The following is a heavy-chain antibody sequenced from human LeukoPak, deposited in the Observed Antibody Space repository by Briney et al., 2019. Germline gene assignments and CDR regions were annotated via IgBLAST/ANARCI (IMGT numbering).Heavy chain of an antibody. J-gene: IGHJ4*02. CDR3: AKDIGPRGSAFDY. CDR2: ISYDGSNK. CDR1: GFTFSSYA. D-gene: IGHD1-26*01. Sequence: GRSLRLSCAASGFTFSSYAMHWVRQAPGKGLEWVAVISYDGSNKYYADSVKGRFTISRDNAKNSLYLQMNSLRAEDTALYYCAKDIGPRGSAFDYWGQGTLVTVSS. V-gene: IGHV3-30*04.